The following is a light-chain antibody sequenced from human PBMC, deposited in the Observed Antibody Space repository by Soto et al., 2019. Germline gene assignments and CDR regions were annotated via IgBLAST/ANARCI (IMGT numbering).Light chain of an antibody. V-gene: IGLV4-60*03. J-gene: IGLJ3*02. Sequence: QSVLTQSSSASASLGSSVKLTCTLSSGHSSYSIAWHQQQPGKAPRYLMKLEGSGSYNKGSGIPDRFSGSSSGADRYLTISNLQSEDEGDYYCETWGSNTRMFGGGTKLTVL. CDR3: ETWGSNTRM. CDR2: LEGSGSY. CDR1: SGHSSYS.